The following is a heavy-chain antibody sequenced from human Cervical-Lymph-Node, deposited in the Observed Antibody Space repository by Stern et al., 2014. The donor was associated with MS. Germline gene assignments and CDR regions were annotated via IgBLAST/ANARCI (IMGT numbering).Heavy chain of an antibody. Sequence: VQLVEAGGGLVKPGGSLRLSCAASGFTFSDYYMSWIRQAPGKGLEGVSCISSSGSTIYYADSVKGRFTISRDNAKNSLYLQMNSLRAEDTAVYYCASSGYAGPRVDYWGQGTLVTVSS. CDR3: ASSGYAGPRVDY. CDR1: GFTFSDYY. D-gene: IGHD5-12*01. CDR2: ISSSGSTI. V-gene: IGHV3-11*01. J-gene: IGHJ4*02.